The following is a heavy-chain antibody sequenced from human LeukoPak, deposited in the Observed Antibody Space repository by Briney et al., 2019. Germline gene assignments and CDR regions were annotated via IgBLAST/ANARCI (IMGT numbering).Heavy chain of an antibody. Sequence: SETLTLTCTVSGGSIGSYYWSWIRQPPGNGLEWIGYIYYSGTTNYNPSLKSRVTISVDTSKNQFSLKLSSVTAADTAAYYCARVRYSSSSLGWFDPWGQGTLVTVSS. CDR3: ARVRYSSSSLGWFDP. V-gene: IGHV4-59*01. D-gene: IGHD6-6*01. J-gene: IGHJ5*02. CDR2: IYYSGTT. CDR1: GGSIGSYY.